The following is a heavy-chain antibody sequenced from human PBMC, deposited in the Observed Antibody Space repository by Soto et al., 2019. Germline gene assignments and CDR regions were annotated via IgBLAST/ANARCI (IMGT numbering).Heavy chain of an antibody. Sequence: PGGSLRLSCAASGFTFSNAWMSWVRQAPGKGLEWVGRIKGEADGGTTDYAAPVKGRITISRDHSKDTLYLRMNSLKTEDTAVYYCTTGLSNGYYNFDYWGQGTPVTV. D-gene: IGHD3-22*01. J-gene: IGHJ4*02. V-gene: IGHV3-15*01. CDR1: GFTFSNAW. CDR3: TTGLSNGYYNFDY. CDR2: IKGEADGGTT.